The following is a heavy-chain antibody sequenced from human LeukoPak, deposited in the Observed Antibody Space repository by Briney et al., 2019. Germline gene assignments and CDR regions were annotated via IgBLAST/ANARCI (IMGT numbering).Heavy chain of an antibody. Sequence: GGSLRLSCTASGFTFTNYAMSWVRQAPGKGLEWVSGISGSGGSTYYADSVKGRFTISRDNSKNTLYLQMNSLRAEDTAVYYCVKLRSTMVRGVIEYWGQGTLVTVPS. V-gene: IGHV3-23*01. CDR1: GFTFTNYA. J-gene: IGHJ4*02. CDR2: ISGSGGST. D-gene: IGHD3-10*01. CDR3: VKLRSTMVRGVIEY.